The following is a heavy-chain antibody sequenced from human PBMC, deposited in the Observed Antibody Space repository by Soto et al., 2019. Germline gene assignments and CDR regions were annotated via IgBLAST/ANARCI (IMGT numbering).Heavy chain of an antibody. CDR1: GFSLSTTGVG. CDR3: AHRSNYYDSSGLGFDS. J-gene: IGHJ4*02. V-gene: IGHV2-5*02. CDR2: IYWEDDK. D-gene: IGHD3-22*01. Sequence: SGPTLVNPTQTLTLTCTFSGFSLSTTGVGVGWIRQPPGKALEWLGLIYWEDDKRYSPSLKGRLTMTRDTSNNQVVLTMTNMDPVDTGTYYCAHRSNYYDSSGLGFDSWGQ.